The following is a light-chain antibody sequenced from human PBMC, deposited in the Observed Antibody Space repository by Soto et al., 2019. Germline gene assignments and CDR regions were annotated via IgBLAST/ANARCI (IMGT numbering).Light chain of an antibody. CDR1: QGISSY. Sequence: IRITQSPFPFSATTGDSVPLTCRASQGISSYLAWYQQKPGKAPKLLIYAASTLQSGVPSRFSGSGSGTDFTLTISCLQSEDFATYYCQQYYSYPITSGPRAKVDI. J-gene: IGKJ3*01. V-gene: IGKV1-8*01. CDR2: AAS. CDR3: QQYYSYPIT.